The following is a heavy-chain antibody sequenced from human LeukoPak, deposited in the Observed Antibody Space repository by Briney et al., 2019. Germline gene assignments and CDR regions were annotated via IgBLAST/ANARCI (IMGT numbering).Heavy chain of an antibody. CDR3: ARVPSLGIVVVPAANWYFDL. CDR2: IYYSGST. Sequence: SETLSLTCTVSGGSISSYYWSWIRQPPGKGLEYIGFIYYSGSTNYNPSLKSRVTISVDTSKNQFSLKLSSVTAADTAVYYCARVPSLGIVVVPAANWYFDLWGRGTLVTVSS. J-gene: IGHJ2*01. V-gene: IGHV4-59*01. CDR1: GGSISSYY. D-gene: IGHD2-2*01.